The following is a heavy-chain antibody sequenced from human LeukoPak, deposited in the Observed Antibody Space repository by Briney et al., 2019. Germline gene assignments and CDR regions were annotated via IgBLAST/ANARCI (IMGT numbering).Heavy chain of an antibody. V-gene: IGHV3-15*05. CDR1: GFTFSSYA. J-gene: IGHJ4*02. Sequence: GGSLRLSSAASGFTFSSYAMSWVRQAPGKGLEWVGRIKSKTDGGTTDYAAPVKGRFTISRDDSKNTLYLQMNSLKTEDTAVYYCTTWEVVGAYYFDYWGQGTLVTVSS. CDR2: IKSKTDGGTT. CDR3: TTWEVVGAYYFDY. D-gene: IGHD2-15*01.